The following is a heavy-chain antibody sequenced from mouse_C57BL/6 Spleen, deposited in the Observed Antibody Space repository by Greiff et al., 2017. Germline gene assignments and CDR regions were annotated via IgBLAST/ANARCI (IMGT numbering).Heavy chain of an antibody. CDR3: ARHDGNYGGLFAY. Sequence: EVQLVESGGGLVKPGGSLKLSCAASGFTFSSYTMSWVRQTPEKRLEWVATISGGGGNTYYPDSVKGRFTISRDNAKNTRYLQMSSLRSEDTALYYCARHDGNYGGLFAYWGQGTLVTVSA. V-gene: IGHV5-9*01. CDR2: ISGGGGNT. D-gene: IGHD2-1*01. J-gene: IGHJ3*01. CDR1: GFTFSSYT.